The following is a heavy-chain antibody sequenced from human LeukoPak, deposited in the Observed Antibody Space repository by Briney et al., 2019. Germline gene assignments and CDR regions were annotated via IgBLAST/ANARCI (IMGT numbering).Heavy chain of an antibody. CDR2: ISAYNGNT. J-gene: IGHJ5*02. D-gene: IGHD3-22*01. V-gene: IGHV1-18*01. CDR3: ASVTHYDSSGYLGSNWFDP. Sequence: ASVKVSCKASGYTFTSYGISWVRQAPGQGLEWMGWISAYNGNTNYAQKLQGRVTMTTDTSTSTAYMELRSLRSDDTAVCYCASVTHYDSSGYLGSNWFDPWGQGTLVTVSS. CDR1: GYTFTSYG.